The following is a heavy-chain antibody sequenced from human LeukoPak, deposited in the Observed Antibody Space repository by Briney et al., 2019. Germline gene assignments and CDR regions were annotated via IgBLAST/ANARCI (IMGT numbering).Heavy chain of an antibody. CDR2: ISSSSSYI. D-gene: IGHD6-13*01. V-gene: IGHV3-21*01. Sequence: PGRSLRLSCAASGFTFSSYSMNWVRQAPGKGLEWVSSISSSSSYIYYADSVKGRFTISRDNAKNSLYLQMNGLRAEDTAVYYCARAFGIAAARLDYWGQGTLVTVSS. CDR3: ARAFGIAAARLDY. J-gene: IGHJ4*02. CDR1: GFTFSSYS.